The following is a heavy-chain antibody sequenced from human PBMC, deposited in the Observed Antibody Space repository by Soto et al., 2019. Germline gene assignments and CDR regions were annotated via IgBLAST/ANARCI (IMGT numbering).Heavy chain of an antibody. D-gene: IGHD2-2*01. Sequence: GGSLRLSCAASGFTFSSYGMHWVRQAPGKGLERVAVIWYDGSNKYYADSVKGRFTVSRDNSKNTLYLRMNSLSAEDTAMYYCARDEAYCSTTSCYVYFYYAMDVWGQGTTVTVS. V-gene: IGHV3-33*01. CDR2: IWYDGSNK. CDR3: ARDEAYCSTTSCYVYFYYAMDV. J-gene: IGHJ6*02. CDR1: GFTFSSYG.